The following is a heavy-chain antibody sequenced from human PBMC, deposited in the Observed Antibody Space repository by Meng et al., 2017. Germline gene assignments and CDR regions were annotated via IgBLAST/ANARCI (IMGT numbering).Heavy chain of an antibody. CDR1: GGSISSGSYY. CDR3: TREVYYDSSGYQYYYYGMDV. Sequence: SETLSLTCTVSGGSISSGSYYWSWIRQPAGKGLEWIGRIYTSGSTNYNPSLKSRVTISVDTSKNQFSLKLSSVTAADTAVYYCTREVYYDSSGYQYYYYGMDVCGQGTTVTVSS. CDR2: IYTSGST. D-gene: IGHD3-22*01. J-gene: IGHJ6*02. V-gene: IGHV4-61*02.